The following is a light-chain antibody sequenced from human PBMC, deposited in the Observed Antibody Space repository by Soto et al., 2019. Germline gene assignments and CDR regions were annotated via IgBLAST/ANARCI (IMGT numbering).Light chain of an antibody. J-gene: IGKJ1*01. Sequence: ETVLTQSPGTLSLSPGERATLSCRASQTIRDNYLAWYRQTPGQAPRLLIYGASNRATGIADRFSGSGSGTDFTLIISRLEHKDFAVYYGQQYAGSPWTFGQGTKVEIK. CDR2: GAS. V-gene: IGKV3-20*01. CDR1: QTIRDNY. CDR3: QQYAGSPWT.